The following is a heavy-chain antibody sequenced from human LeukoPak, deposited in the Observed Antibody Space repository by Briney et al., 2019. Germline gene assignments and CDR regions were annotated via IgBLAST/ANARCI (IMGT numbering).Heavy chain of an antibody. Sequence: GGSLRLSCAASGFTFSSYAMHWVRQAPGKGLEWVAVISYDGSNKYYADSVKGRFTISRDNSKNTLYLQMNSLRAEDTAVYYCARSLSSELGIGYFDYWGQGTLVTVSS. V-gene: IGHV3-30-3*01. CDR3: ARSLSSELGIGYFDY. J-gene: IGHJ4*02. CDR2: ISYDGSNK. D-gene: IGHD7-27*01. CDR1: GFTFSSYA.